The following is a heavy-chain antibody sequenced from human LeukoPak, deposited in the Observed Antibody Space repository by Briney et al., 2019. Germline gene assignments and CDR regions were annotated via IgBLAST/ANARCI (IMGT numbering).Heavy chain of an antibody. Sequence: ASVKVSCKASGYTFTNYYIHWVRQAPGQGLEWMGLINPSGGSTSYAQKFQGRVTMTRDMSTSTVYMELSSLRSEDTAVYYCARDSGVSSSWYGPFDYWGQGTLVTVSS. V-gene: IGHV1-46*01. CDR1: GYTFTNYY. D-gene: IGHD6-13*01. J-gene: IGHJ4*02. CDR3: ARDSGVSSSWYGPFDY. CDR2: INPSGGST.